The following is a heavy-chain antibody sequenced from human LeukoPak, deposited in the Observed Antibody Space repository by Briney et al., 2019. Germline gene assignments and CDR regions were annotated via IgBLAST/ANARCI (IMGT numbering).Heavy chain of an antibody. J-gene: IGHJ6*02. CDR1: GFTFSSYW. D-gene: IGHD3-22*01. V-gene: IGHV3-7*01. CDR3: ARVGDYYYDSSGYYDYYYGMDV. CDR2: IKQDGSEK. Sequence: GGSLRLSCAASGFTFSSYWMSWVRQAPGKGLEWVANIKQDGSEKYYVDSVKGRFTISRDNAKNSLYLQMNSLRAEDTAAYYCARVGDYYYDSSGYYDYYYGMDVWGQGTTVTVSS.